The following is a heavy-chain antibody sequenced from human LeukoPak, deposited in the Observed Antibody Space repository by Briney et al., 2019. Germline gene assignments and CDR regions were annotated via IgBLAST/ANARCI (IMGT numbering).Heavy chain of an antibody. CDR3: ARGAFTPVITFGPFYFES. J-gene: IGHJ4*02. V-gene: IGHV1-69*06. CDR2: IIPLFGAT. D-gene: IGHD3-16*01. Sequence: SVKVSCKMFGGTFSDCAITWLRQAPGQGLEWVGRIIPLFGATKSAQGFQDRVTLSADKSTNTAYMELTSLRSDDTAVYYCARGAFTPVITFGPFYFESWGQGTLITVSS. CDR1: GGTFSDCA.